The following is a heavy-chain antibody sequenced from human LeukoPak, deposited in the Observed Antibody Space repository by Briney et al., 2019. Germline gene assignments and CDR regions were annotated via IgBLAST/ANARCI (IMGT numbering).Heavy chain of an antibody. CDR3: ASGDWNYLFDY. Sequence: ASVTVSCKASGYTFTGYYMHWVRQAPGQGLEWMGWINPNSGGTNYAQNFQGRVTMTRDTSISTAYMELSRLRSDDTAVYYCASGDWNYLFDYWGQGTLVTVSS. V-gene: IGHV1-2*02. J-gene: IGHJ4*02. CDR2: INPNSGGT. CDR1: GYTFTGYY. D-gene: IGHD1-7*01.